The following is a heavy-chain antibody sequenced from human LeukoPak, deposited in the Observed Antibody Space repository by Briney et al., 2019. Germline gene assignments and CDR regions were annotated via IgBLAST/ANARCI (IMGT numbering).Heavy chain of an antibody. V-gene: IGHV1-2*02. Sequence: ASVKVSCKASGYTFTGYYIHWVRQAPGQGLEWMGWINPNSGGTNYAQKFQGRVTMTKDTSISTAYMDLSRLRSDDTAVYYCARGSIVGATFDYFDYWGQGTLVTVSS. CDR2: INPNSGGT. CDR3: ARGSIVGATFDYFDY. D-gene: IGHD1-26*01. CDR1: GYTFTGYY. J-gene: IGHJ4*02.